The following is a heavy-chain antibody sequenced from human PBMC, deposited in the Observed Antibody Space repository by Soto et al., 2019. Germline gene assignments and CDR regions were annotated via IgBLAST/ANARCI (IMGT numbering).Heavy chain of an antibody. V-gene: IGHV3-23*01. CDR1: GFTFSSNA. CDR2: ISSNGIST. CDR3: VTSYYYYYGMDV. J-gene: IGHJ6*02. Sequence: PGGSLRLSCAASGFTFSSNAMNWVRQAPGKGLEWVSAISSNGISTYYADSVKGRFTISRDNSRNTLYLQMNSLRAEDTAVYYCVTSYYYYYGMDVWGQGTTVTVSS.